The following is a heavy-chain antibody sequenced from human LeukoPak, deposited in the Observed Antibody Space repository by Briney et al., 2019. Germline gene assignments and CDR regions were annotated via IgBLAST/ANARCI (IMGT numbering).Heavy chain of an antibody. V-gene: IGHV3-74*01. D-gene: IGHD4-17*01. CDR3: AREGDYGDYGGAFDI. CDR2: INSDGSST. J-gene: IGHJ3*02. CDR1: GSPFSSYW. Sequence: PGESLKISCAASGSPFSSYWMHWVRQAPGKGLVWVSRINSDGSSTSYADSVKGRFTISRDNAKNTLYLQMNSLRAEDTAVYYCAREGDYGDYGGAFDIWGQGTMVTVSS.